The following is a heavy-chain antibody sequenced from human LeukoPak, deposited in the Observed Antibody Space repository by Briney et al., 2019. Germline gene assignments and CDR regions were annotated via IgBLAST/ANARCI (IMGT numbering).Heavy chain of an antibody. CDR1: GYTFTDYY. D-gene: IGHD1-26*01. V-gene: IGHV1-2*02. CDR3: ARSSAYYNEADI. Sequence: ASVKVSCKASGYTFTDYYIHWVRQAPGQGLEWMGWISPNSGGSNYAQKFQGRVTMTRDTSINTAYMELSRLRSEDTAVYYCARSSAYYNEADIWGQGTMVTVSS. CDR2: ISPNSGGS. J-gene: IGHJ3*02.